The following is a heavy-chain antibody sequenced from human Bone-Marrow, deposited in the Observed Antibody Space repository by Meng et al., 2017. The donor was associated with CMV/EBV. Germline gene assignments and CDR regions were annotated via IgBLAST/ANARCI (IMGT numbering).Heavy chain of an antibody. Sequence: SETLSLTCTVSGGSISSSSYYWDWIRQPPGKGLEWIGSISYSGSTYYNPSLMSRVTISLDTSKNQFSLKLSSVTAADTAVYYCARVMWYFSSSSGYLDFWGQGTRVTVYS. J-gene: IGHJ4*02. CDR3: ARVMWYFSSSSGYLDF. CDR2: ISYSGST. V-gene: IGHV4-39*07. CDR1: GGSISSSSYY. D-gene: IGHD6-6*01.